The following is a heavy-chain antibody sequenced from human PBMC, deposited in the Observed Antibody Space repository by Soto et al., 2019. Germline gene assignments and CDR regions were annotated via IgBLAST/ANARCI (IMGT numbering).Heavy chain of an antibody. CDR2: ISDDGRNE. V-gene: IGHV3-30*18. CDR3: AKDKGKKYFDY. CDR1: GLTFSRAG. J-gene: IGHJ4*02. Sequence: LSLSCAASGLTFSRAGMHWVRQAPGKGLEWVAVISDDGRNEYYVDSVKGRFTISRDNSKNTLFLQMNSLRVEDTAVYYCAKDKGKKYFDYWGQGILVTVSS.